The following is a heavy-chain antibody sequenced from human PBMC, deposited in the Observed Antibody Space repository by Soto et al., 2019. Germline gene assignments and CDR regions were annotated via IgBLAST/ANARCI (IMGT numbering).Heavy chain of an antibody. CDR2: ISVDGRDT. Sequence: PGGSLRLSCAASGFSISDYWMHWVRQVPGKGLLWVSRISVDGRDTTYADSVKGRFTISRDNAKNTLYLQMDSLRAEDSAVYYCVRAPEQRPIDFWGHGSLDTVSS. J-gene: IGHJ4*01. CDR1: GFSISDYW. D-gene: IGHD6-19*01. CDR3: VRAPEQRPIDF. V-gene: IGHV3-74*03.